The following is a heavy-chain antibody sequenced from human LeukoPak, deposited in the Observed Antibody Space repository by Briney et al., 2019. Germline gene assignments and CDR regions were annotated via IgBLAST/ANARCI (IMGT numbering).Heavy chain of an antibody. V-gene: IGHV4-34*09. CDR1: GGSFSGYY. J-gene: IGHJ6*02. CDR2: IYYSGSS. D-gene: IGHD3-10*01. CDR3: ARDLGERFGESNYGMDV. Sequence: SETLSLTCAVYGGSFSGYYWSWIRQPPGKGLEWIGYIYYSGSSYYNPSLKSRVTISVDTSKNQFSPKLSSVTAADTAVYYCARDLGERFGESNYGMDVWGQGTTVTVSS.